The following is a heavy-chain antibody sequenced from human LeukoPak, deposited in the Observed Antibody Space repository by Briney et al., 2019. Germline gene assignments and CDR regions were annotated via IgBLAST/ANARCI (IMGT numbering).Heavy chain of an antibody. CDR3: ARDAGLRWYPYYYYYMDV. J-gene: IGHJ6*03. D-gene: IGHD4-23*01. V-gene: IGHV1-8*01. CDR1: GYTFTSYD. CDR2: MNPNSGNT. Sequence: ASVKVSCKASGYTFTSYDINWVRQATGQGLEWMGWMNPNSGNTGYAQKFQGRVTMTRNTSISTAYMELSSLRSNDTAVYYCARDAGLRWYPYYYYYMDVWGKGTTVTVSS.